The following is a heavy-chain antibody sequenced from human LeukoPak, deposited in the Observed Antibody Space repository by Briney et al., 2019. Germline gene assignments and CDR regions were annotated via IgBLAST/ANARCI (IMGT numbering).Heavy chain of an antibody. J-gene: IGHJ3*02. Sequence: PGGSLRPSCAASGFTFSSYAMSWVRQAPGKGLEWDSAISGSGGSTYYADSVKGRFTISRDNSKNTLYLQMNSLRAEDTAVYYCAKNAVRGVIMSAFDIWGQGTMVTVSS. CDR1: GFTFSSYA. CDR2: ISGSGGST. CDR3: AKNAVRGVIMSAFDI. D-gene: IGHD3-10*01. V-gene: IGHV3-23*01.